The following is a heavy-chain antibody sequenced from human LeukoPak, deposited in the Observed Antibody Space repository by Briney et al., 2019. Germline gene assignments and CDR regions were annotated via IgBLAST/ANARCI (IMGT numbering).Heavy chain of an antibody. CDR2: ISTSGTTV. CDR1: KFTFSSCE. J-gene: IGHJ6*03. CDR3: AGYSRIDDKDGSYFYYMDV. Sequence: PGESLRLSCAAYKFTFSSCEMNWVRRAPGKGLEWISYISTSGTTVYYADSVRGRFTISRDNAKHSLHLQMNSLRAEDTAVYYCAGYSRIDDKDGSYFYYMDVWGKGTTVTVSS. D-gene: IGHD4-11*01. V-gene: IGHV3-48*03.